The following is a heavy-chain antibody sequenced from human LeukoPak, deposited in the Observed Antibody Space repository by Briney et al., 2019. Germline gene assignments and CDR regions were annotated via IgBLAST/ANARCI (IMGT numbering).Heavy chain of an antibody. Sequence: ASVKVSCKASGYTFPSYDFNWVRQATGQRPEWMGWMSPNSGDTGYAQKFQDRVTMTRNTSISTACMELSSLRSDDTAVYYCARGPPNWGYDYWGPGTLVTVSS. D-gene: IGHD7-27*01. CDR3: ARGPPNWGYDY. J-gene: IGHJ4*02. V-gene: IGHV1-8*01. CDR1: GYTFPSYD. CDR2: MSPNSGDT.